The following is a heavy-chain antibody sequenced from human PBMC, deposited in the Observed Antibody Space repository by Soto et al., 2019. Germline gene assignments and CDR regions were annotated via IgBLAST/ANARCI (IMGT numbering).Heavy chain of an antibody. J-gene: IGHJ3*02. V-gene: IGHV1-69*13. CDR1: GGTFSSYA. Sequence: RASVKVSCKASGGTFSSYAISWVRQAPGQGLEWMGGIIPIFGTANYAQKFQGRVTITADESTSTAYMELSSLRSEDTAVYYCARGMNYYDSSGYYGRGLDAFDIWGQGTMVTVSS. D-gene: IGHD3-22*01. CDR2: IIPIFGTA. CDR3: ARGMNYYDSSGYYGRGLDAFDI.